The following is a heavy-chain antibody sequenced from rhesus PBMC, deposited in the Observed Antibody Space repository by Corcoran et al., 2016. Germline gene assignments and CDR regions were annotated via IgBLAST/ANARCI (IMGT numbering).Heavy chain of an antibody. V-gene: IGHV1-70*01. CDR3: AAVEVEYCTGRGCYWNYFDY. Sequence: QEQLVQSGAEVKKPGASVKVSCKASGYIFTSYVISWLRQAPGQGFEWMGGIHPGYGSTSYQQKFQGRVTMTAEMSRSTVYMERSSLRSEDMAVYYCAAVEVEYCTGRGCYWNYFDYWGQGVLVTVSS. CDR1: GYIFTSYV. CDR2: IHPGYGST. D-gene: IGHD2-21*01. J-gene: IGHJ4*01.